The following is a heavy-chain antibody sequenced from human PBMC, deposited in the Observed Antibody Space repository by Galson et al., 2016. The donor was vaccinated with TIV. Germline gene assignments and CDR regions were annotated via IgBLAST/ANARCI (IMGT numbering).Heavy chain of an antibody. CDR1: GLSVHINY. J-gene: IGHJ6*02. CDR2: ISDGGNT. V-gene: IGHV3-66*02. CDR3: VRDRIVDATYYYYYFGMDV. Sequence: SLRLSFAASGLSVHINYMTWVRQAPGKGLEWVTLISDGGNTYYSDSVKGRFTISRDKSKNTLYLQMSSLRVEDTAVYYCVRDRIVDATYYYYYFGMDVWGQGTAVTVSS. D-gene: IGHD1-26*01.